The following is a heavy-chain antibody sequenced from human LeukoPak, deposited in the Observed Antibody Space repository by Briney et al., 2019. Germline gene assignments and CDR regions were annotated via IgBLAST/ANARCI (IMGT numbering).Heavy chain of an antibody. CDR3: ARGALGSGFDY. CDR2: IIPIFGTA. CDR1: GGTFSSYA. V-gene: IGHV1-69*01. D-gene: IGHD7-27*01. Sequence: SVKVSCKTSGGTFSSYAISWVRQAPGQGLEWMGGIIPIFGTANYAQMFQDRVTITADESTSTAYMELSSLRPEDTAMYYCARGALGSGFDYWGQGTLVTVSS. J-gene: IGHJ4*02.